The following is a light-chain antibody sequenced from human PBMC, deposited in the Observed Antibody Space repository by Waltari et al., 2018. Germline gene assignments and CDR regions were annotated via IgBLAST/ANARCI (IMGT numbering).Light chain of an antibody. CDR3: QTWDTNIVV. J-gene: IGLJ2*01. CDR1: RAHTSHA. CDR2: VNSDGEH. V-gene: IGLV4-69*01. Sequence: VVTKLIYASPSLGASLQLTGTMTRAHTSHAHSWPTHQTEKGPRFLMSVNSDGEHPKGDGIPDRFSGSSSGAERYLTIYSLQSEDEADFYCQTWDTNIVVFGGGTKVTVL.